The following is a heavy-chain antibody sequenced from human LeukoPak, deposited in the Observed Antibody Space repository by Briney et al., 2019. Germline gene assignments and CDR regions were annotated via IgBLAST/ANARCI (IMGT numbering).Heavy chain of an antibody. CDR2: IYTSGST. D-gene: IGHD3-3*01. V-gene: IGHV4-4*08. J-gene: IGHJ4*02. Sequence: PSETLSLTCTVSGGSISSYYWSWLRQPPGKGLEWIGYIYTSGSTNYNPSLKSRVTISVDTSKNQFSLKLSSVTAADTAVYYCARSYYDFWSGYPYFDYWGQGTLVTVSS. CDR1: GGSISSYY. CDR3: ARSYYDFWSGYPYFDY.